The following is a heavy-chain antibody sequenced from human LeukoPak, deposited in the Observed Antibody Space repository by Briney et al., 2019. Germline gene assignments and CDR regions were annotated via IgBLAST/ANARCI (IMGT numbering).Heavy chain of an antibody. CDR3: ARGSCYDFSHYYMDV. Sequence: SETLSLTCTVSGGSISTYYWSWVRQPPGKGLEWIGYAYYSGSNNYNPSLRSSVTMSVDTSKNQFSLNLSSVTAADTAVYYCARGSCYDFSHYYMDVWGKGTTVTVSS. D-gene: IGHD3/OR15-3a*01. CDR1: GGSISTYY. CDR2: AYYSGSN. J-gene: IGHJ6*03. V-gene: IGHV4-59*01.